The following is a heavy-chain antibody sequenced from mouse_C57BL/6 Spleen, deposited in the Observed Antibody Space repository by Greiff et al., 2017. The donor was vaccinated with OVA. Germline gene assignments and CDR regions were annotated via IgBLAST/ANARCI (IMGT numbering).Heavy chain of an antibody. CDR3: ARGDGNYPFDY. CDR2: IDPSDSET. D-gene: IGHD2-1*01. J-gene: IGHJ3*01. Sequence: QVQLQQSGAELVRPGSSVKLSCKASGYTFTSYWMHWVKQRPIQGLEWIGNIDPSDSETHYNQKFKDKATLTVDKSSSTAYMQLSSLTSEDSAVYYCARGDGNYPFDYWGQGTLVTVSA. V-gene: IGHV1-52*01. CDR1: GYTFTSYW.